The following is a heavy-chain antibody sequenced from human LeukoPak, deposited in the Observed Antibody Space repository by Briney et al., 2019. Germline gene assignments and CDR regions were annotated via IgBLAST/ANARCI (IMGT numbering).Heavy chain of an antibody. V-gene: IGHV1-8*01. D-gene: IGHD3-10*01. CDR3: ARESGFYGSGSRY. Sequence: ASVKVSCKASGCTFTSYDINWVRQAPGQGLEWMGWMNANSGNTGYAQKFQGRLTMTRNPSTSTAYMELSSLRSEDTAVYYCARESGFYGSGSRYWGQGTLVTVSS. CDR1: GCTFTSYD. CDR2: MNANSGNT. J-gene: IGHJ4*02.